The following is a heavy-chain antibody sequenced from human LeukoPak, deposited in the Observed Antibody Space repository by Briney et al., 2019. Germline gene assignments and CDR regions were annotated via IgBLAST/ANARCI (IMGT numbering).Heavy chain of an antibody. V-gene: IGHV3-33*01. Sequence: PGRSLRLSCAASGFTFSNYGMHWVRQAPGQGLEWVAVIWSDGSNKYYADSVRGRFTISRDNSKNTLYLQMNSLRAEDTAVYYCARVTMVAAASYNWFVPWGQGALVTVSS. J-gene: IGHJ5*02. CDR3: ARVTMVAAASYNWFVP. D-gene: IGHD2-15*01. CDR1: GFTFSNYG. CDR2: IWSDGSNK.